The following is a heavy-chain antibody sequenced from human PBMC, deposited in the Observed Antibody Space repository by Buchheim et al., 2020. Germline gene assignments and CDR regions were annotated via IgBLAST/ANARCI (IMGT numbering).Heavy chain of an antibody. Sequence: EVQLVESGGDLVLPGGSLRLSCAASGFTFSTYSMNWVRQAPGKGLEWVSYISVDSVTLYYADSVKGRFTISRDNAKNSLSLQMNSLRDDDKAVYDCARGLKWMNLWSNFDLWGQGTL. CDR2: ISVDSVTL. V-gene: IGHV3-48*02. CDR3: ARGLKWMNLWSNFDL. J-gene: IGHJ4*02. D-gene: IGHD2-15*01. CDR1: GFTFSTYS.